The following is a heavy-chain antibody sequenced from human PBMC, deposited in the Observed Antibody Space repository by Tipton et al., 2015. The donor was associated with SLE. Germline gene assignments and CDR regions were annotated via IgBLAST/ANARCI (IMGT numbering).Heavy chain of an antibody. J-gene: IGHJ4*02. CDR2: IRYDGSNK. D-gene: IGHD1-14*01. CDR1: GFTFSSYW. Sequence: SLRLSCAASGFTFSSYWMHWVRQAPGKGLEWVAFIRYDGSNKYYADSVKGRFTISRDNSKNTLYLQMNSLRAEDTAVYYCAKGDPIRADYWGQGTLVTVSS. CDR3: AKGDPIRADY. V-gene: IGHV3-30*02.